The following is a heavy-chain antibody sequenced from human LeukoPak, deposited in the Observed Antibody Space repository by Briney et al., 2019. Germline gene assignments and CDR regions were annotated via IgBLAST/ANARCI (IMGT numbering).Heavy chain of an antibody. V-gene: IGHV3-53*01. Sequence: GGSLRLSCAASGLTVGINYMSWVRQAPGKGLEWVSFMYADGSTDYADSVKGRFTISRDNSKNTLCLQMNTLRAEDTAIYYCARDRYRSGCMDVWGQGTTVTVS. CDR1: GLTVGINY. J-gene: IGHJ6*02. CDR2: MYADGST. CDR3: ARDRYRSGCMDV. D-gene: IGHD6-19*01.